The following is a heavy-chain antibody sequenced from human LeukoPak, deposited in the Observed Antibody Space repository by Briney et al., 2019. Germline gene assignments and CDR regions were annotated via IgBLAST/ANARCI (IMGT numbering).Heavy chain of an antibody. Sequence: ASVKVSCKVSGYTLTGLSMHWVRQAPGKGLEWMGGFDPEDGETIYAQKFQGRVTVTEDTSTDTAYMELSRLRSEDTAVYYCATHRLERRVGFDHWPQGTLVTVSS. CDR1: GYTLTGLS. D-gene: IGHD1-1*01. CDR3: ATHRLERRVGFDH. V-gene: IGHV1-24*01. J-gene: IGHJ4*02. CDR2: FDPEDGET.